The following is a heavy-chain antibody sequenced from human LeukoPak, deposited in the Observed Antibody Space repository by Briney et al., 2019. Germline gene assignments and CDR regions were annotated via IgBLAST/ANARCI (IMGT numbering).Heavy chain of an antibody. CDR1: GGSISSGGYY. CDR3: ARGATVTPIDY. Sequence: SETLSRTCTVSGGSISSGGYYWSWIRQHPGKGLEWIGYIYYSGSTYYNPSLKSRVTISVDTSKNQFSLKLSSVTAADTAVYYCARGATVTPIDYWGQGTLVTVSS. V-gene: IGHV4-31*03. CDR2: IYYSGST. D-gene: IGHD4-17*01. J-gene: IGHJ4*02.